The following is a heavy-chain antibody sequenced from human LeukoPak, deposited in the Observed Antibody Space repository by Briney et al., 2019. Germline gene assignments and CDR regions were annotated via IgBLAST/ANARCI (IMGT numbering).Heavy chain of an antibody. CDR1: GYTFTSYA. V-gene: IGHV1-18*01. Sequence: ASVKVSCKASGYTFTSYAMNWVRQAPGQGLEWMGWISAYNGNTNYAQKLQGRVTMTTDTSTSTAYMELRSLRSDDTAVYYCARKYSSGWYVGYYYYYMDVWGKGTTVTVSS. J-gene: IGHJ6*03. CDR2: ISAYNGNT. CDR3: ARKYSSGWYVGYYYYYMDV. D-gene: IGHD6-19*01.